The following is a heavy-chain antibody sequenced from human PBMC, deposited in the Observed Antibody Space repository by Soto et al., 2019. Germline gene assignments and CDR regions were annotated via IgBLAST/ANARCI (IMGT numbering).Heavy chain of an antibody. CDR2: INHSGST. J-gene: IGHJ6*02. CDR1: GGPFSGYY. V-gene: IGHV4-34*01. Sequence: SETLSLTCAVYGGPFSGYYWSWIRQPPGKGLEWIGEINHSGSTNYNPSLKSRVTISVDTSKNQFSLKLSSVTAADTAVYYCARWARVYYYYGMDVWGQGTTVTVSS. CDR3: ARWARVYYYYGMDV.